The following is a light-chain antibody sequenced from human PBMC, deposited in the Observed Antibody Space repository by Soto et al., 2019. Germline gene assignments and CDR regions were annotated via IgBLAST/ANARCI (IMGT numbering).Light chain of an antibody. CDR1: SSDVGGYNY. V-gene: IGLV2-8*01. Sequence: QSALTQPPSASGSPGQSVTISCTGTSSDVGGYNYVSWYQQHPGKAPKLMIYEVSKRPSGVPDRFSGSKSGTSASLAISGLQSEDEAVYYCASWDDSLNGYVFGTGTKLTVL. J-gene: IGLJ1*01. CDR3: ASWDDSLNGYV. CDR2: EVS.